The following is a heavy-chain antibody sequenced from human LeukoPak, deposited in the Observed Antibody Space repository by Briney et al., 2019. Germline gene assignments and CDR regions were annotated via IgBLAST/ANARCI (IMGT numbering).Heavy chain of an antibody. J-gene: IGHJ6*02. CDR1: GFTSSSYA. CDR2: ISGSGGST. Sequence: GGSLRLSCAASGFTSSSYAMSWVRQAPGKGLEWVSAISGSGGSTYYADSVKGRFTISRDNAKNSLYLQMNSLRAEDTAVYYCARDPDYSNFLTYYYYYYGMDVWGQGTTVTVSS. D-gene: IGHD4-4*01. CDR3: ARDPDYSNFLTYYYYYYGMDV. V-gene: IGHV3-23*01.